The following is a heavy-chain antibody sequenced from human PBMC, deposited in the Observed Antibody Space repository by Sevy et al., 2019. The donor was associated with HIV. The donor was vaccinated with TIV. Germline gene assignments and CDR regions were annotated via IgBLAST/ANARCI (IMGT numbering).Heavy chain of an antibody. D-gene: IGHD3-3*01. Sequence: ASVKVSCKVSGYTLSELPMHWVRQAPGKGLEWLGGFDPEDGETIYAQKFQGRVTMTEDTSTDTAYMELCRLRSEDTAVYYCATLDFWSDHPFYGTDVWGQGTTVTVSS. V-gene: IGHV1-24*01. J-gene: IGHJ6*02. CDR3: ATLDFWSDHPFYGTDV. CDR2: FDPEDGET. CDR1: GYTLSELP.